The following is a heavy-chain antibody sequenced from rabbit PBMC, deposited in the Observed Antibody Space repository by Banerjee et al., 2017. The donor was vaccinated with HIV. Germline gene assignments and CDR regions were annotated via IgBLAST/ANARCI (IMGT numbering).Heavy chain of an antibody. D-gene: IGHD6-1*01. J-gene: IGHJ4*01. Sequence: QSLEESGGGLVQPEGSLTLTCTASGFSFSSSYYMCWVRQAPGKGLEWIACIDAGSSGRTYYASWAKGRFTISKTSSTTVTLQMTSLTAADTATYFCARGSNYASYGYATFNLWGPGTLVTDS. CDR1: GFSFSSSYY. CDR3: ARGSNYASYGYATFNL. V-gene: IGHV1S40*01. CDR2: IDAGSSGRT.